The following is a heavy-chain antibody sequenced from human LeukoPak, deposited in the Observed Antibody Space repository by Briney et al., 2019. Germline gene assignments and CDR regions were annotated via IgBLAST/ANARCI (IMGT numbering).Heavy chain of an antibody. D-gene: IGHD5-18*01. CDR2: ISGSGGST. CDR1: GFTFNSYA. CDR3: AKYSYPDYYYYGMDV. V-gene: IGHV3-23*01. Sequence: GGSLRLSCAASGFTFNSYAMSWVRQAPGKGLEWVSAISGSGGSTYYADSVKGRFTISRDNSKNTLYLQMNSLRAEDTAVYYCAKYSYPDYYYYGMDVWGQGTTVTVSS. J-gene: IGHJ6*02.